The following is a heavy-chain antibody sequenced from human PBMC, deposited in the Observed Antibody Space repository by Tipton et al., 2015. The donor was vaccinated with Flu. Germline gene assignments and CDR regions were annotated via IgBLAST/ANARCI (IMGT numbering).Heavy chain of an antibody. CDR2: ISAYNGFT. J-gene: IGHJ4*02. Sequence: QMQLVQSGAEVKKPGASVKVSCKVSGYTFSSFGISWVRQAPGQGLEWMGWISAYNGFTNYAQRLQGRVTMTTDTSTSTAYMELRSLRSDDTAVYYCAKGFWPTPMSFLCDCWGQGTLVTVSS. CDR1: GYTFSSFG. CDR3: AKGFWPTPMSFLCDC. D-gene: IGHD5-18*01. V-gene: IGHV1-18*01.